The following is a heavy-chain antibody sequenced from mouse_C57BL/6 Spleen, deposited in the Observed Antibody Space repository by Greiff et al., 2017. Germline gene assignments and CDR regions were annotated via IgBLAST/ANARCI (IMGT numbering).Heavy chain of an antibody. D-gene: IGHD1-2*01. CDR3: ITHYFDY. V-gene: IGHV5-4*01. Sequence: VQLKESGGGLVKPGGSLKLSCAASGFTFSSYAMSWVRQTPEKRLAWVATISDGGSYTYYPDNVKGRFTISRDNAKNNLYLQMSHLKSEDTAMYYCITHYFDYWGQGTTLTVSS. J-gene: IGHJ2*01. CDR2: ISDGGSYT. CDR1: GFTFSSYA.